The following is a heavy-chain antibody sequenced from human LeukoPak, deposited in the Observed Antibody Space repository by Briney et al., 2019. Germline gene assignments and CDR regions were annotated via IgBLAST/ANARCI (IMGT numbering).Heavy chain of an antibody. D-gene: IGHD3-9*01. CDR3: ARQNRNDILTGYYSGPYDY. Sequence: GESLKISCKGSGYSFTSYWIGWVRQMPGKGLEWMGIIYPGDSDTRYSPSFQGQVTISADKSISTAYLQWSSLKASDTAMYYCARQNRNDILTGYYSGPYDYWGQGTLVTVSS. CDR1: GYSFTSYW. CDR2: IYPGDSDT. J-gene: IGHJ4*02. V-gene: IGHV5-51*01.